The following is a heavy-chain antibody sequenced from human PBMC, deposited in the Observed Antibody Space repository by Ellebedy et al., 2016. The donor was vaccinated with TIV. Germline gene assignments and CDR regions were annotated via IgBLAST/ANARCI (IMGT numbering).Heavy chain of an antibody. Sequence: GESLMISCKCSGYIFTNYWISWVRQMPGKGLEWMGRIDPSDSYTSYSPSFQGHVTISVDKSISTAYLQWSSLKASDTAMYFCARLPGTHPDDYYFDYWGQGTLVTVSS. V-gene: IGHV5-10-1*01. CDR2: IDPSDSYT. CDR1: GYIFTNYW. J-gene: IGHJ4*02. CDR3: ARLPGTHPDDYYFDY. D-gene: IGHD1-7*01.